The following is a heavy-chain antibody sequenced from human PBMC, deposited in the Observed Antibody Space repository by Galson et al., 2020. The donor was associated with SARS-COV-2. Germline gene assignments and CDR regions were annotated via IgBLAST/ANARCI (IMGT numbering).Heavy chain of an antibody. Sequence: GGSLRLSCAPSGFTFSSYAMHWVRQAPGKGLEWVAVISYDGSNKYYAASVKGRFTISRDNSKKTLYLQMNSLRAEDTAVYYCARESVTYYDILTGYPYYFDYWGQGTLVTVSS. CDR1: GFTFSSYA. J-gene: IGHJ4*02. D-gene: IGHD3-9*01. CDR3: ARESVTYYDILTGYPYYFDY. V-gene: IGHV3-30*04. CDR2: ISYDGSNK.